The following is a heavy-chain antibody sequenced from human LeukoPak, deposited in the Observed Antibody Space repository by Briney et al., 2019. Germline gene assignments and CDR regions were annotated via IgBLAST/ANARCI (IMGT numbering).Heavy chain of an antibody. CDR1: GFTFSKYW. CDR3: ARDREEMVRAPYAFGI. Sequence: PGGSLRLSCAASGFTFSKYWMTWVRQAPGKGLEWVANIKQDESEKYYADSVKGRFSVSRDNGKSSLYLQMNSLRAEDTAVYYYARDREEMVRAPYAFGIWGQGTMVTVSS. V-gene: IGHV3-7*01. J-gene: IGHJ3*02. D-gene: IGHD3-10*01. CDR2: IKQDESEK.